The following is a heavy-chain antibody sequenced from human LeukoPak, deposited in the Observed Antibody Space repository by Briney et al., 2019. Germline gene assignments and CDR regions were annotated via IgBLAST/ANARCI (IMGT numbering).Heavy chain of an antibody. D-gene: IGHD2-15*01. CDR2: ISAYNGNT. CDR3: ATFKYGYCSGGSCYSGPHN. V-gene: IGHV1-18*01. Sequence: VASVKVSCKASGYTFTSYGISWVRQAPGQGLEWMGWISAYNGNTNYAQKLQGRVTMTTDTSTSTAYMELRSLRSDDTAVYYCATFKYGYCSGGSCYSGPHNWGQGTLVTVSS. CDR1: GYTFTSYG. J-gene: IGHJ4*02.